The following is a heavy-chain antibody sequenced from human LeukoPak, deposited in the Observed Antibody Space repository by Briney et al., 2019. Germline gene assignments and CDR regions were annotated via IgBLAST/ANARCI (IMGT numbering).Heavy chain of an antibody. D-gene: IGHD3-22*01. J-gene: IGHJ3*02. CDR2: ISSSSYI. CDR3: ARPASYYYDSSGYYGHAFDI. V-gene: IGHV3-21*01. CDR1: GFTFSSYS. Sequence: PGGSLRLSCAASGFTFSSYSMNWVRQAPGKGLEWVSSISSSSYIYYADSVKGRFTISRDNAKNSLYLQMNSLRAEDTAVYYCARPASYYYDSSGYYGHAFDIWGQGTMVTVSS.